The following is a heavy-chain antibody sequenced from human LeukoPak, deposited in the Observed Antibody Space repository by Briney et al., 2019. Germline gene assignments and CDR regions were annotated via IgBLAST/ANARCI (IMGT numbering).Heavy chain of an antibody. CDR2: ISYDGSNK. V-gene: IGHV3-30*04. D-gene: IGHD5-24*01. Sequence: GRSLRLSCAASGFTFSSYAMHWVRQAPGKGLEWVAVISYDGSNKYYADSVKGRFTISRDNSKNTLYLQMNSLRAEDTAVYYCARDSRSRDGYNFDYWGQGTLVTVSS. J-gene: IGHJ4*02. CDR1: GFTFSSYA. CDR3: ARDSRSRDGYNFDY.